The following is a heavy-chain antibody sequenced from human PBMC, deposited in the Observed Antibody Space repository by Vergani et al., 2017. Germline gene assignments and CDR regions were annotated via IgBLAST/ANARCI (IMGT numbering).Heavy chain of an antibody. CDR3: TKGSVYYHDSAGHGYDPYTGFDL. J-gene: IGHJ3*01. CDR2: ISWNSGAV. Sequence: EVQLLESGGDLVQPGGSLRLSCAASGSTFSSYAMNWVRQAPGKGLEWVSGISWNSGAVDYADSVRGRFTISRDNAKNSLFLEMNSLRFEDTAVYFCTKGSVYYHDSAGHGYDPYTGFDLWGQGTLVTVSS. CDR1: GSTFSSYA. V-gene: IGHV3-9*01. D-gene: IGHD5-12*01.